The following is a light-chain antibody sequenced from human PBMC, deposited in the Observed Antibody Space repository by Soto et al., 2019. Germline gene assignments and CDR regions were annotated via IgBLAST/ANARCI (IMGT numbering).Light chain of an antibody. V-gene: IGKV3-15*01. Sequence: VMTQSPVTLSVSPGERATLSCRASQSVSTNLAWYQHKPVQAPRFLIYGASTRATGIPDRFSGSGSGTEFTLTISSLQSEDSAVYYCQQYNDLVTFGGGTKVESK. J-gene: IGKJ4*01. CDR1: QSVSTN. CDR3: QQYNDLVT. CDR2: GAS.